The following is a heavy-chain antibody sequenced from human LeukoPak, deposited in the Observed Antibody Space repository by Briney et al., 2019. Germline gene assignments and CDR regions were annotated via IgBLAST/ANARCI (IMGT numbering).Heavy chain of an antibody. J-gene: IGHJ3*02. D-gene: IGHD3-10*01. Sequence: PSEPLSLTCTVSGDSISSYYWSWIRQPPGKGLEWIGYIYYSGSTNYNPSLKSRVTISVDTSKNQFSLKLSSVTAADTAVYYCARARLLLWFGELSPDAFDIWGQGTMVTVSS. CDR1: GDSISSYY. CDR3: ARARLLLWFGELSPDAFDI. V-gene: IGHV4-59*08. CDR2: IYYSGST.